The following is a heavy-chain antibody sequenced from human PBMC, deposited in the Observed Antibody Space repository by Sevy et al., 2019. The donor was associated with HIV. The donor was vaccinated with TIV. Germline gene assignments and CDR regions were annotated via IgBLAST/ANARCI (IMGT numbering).Heavy chain of an antibody. CDR1: GYSISSGYY. CDR3: ARHQPDGLSTLFFDY. J-gene: IGHJ4*02. CDR2: FYDSGST. V-gene: IGHV4-38-2*01. Sequence: SQTLSLTCAVSGYSISSGYYWGWIRQPPGKGLEWIGSFYDSGSTYYNPSLKSRVTISVDTSKNQFSLKLSSVTAADTAVYYCARHQPDGLSTLFFDYWGQGTLVTGSS.